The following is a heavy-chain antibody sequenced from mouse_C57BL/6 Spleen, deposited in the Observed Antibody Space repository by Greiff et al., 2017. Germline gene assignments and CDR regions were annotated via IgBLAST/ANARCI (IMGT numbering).Heavy chain of an antibody. CDR3: ARRGSVVADY. V-gene: IGHV1-69*01. CDR2: IDPSDSYT. D-gene: IGHD1-1*01. CDR1: GYTFTSYW. J-gene: IGHJ2*01. Sequence: QVQLQQPGAELVMPGASVKLSCKASGYTFTSYWMHWVKQRPGQGLEWIGEIDPSDSYTNYNQKFKGKSTLTVDKSSSTAYMQLSSLTSEDSAVYYCARRGSVVADYWGQGTTRTVSS.